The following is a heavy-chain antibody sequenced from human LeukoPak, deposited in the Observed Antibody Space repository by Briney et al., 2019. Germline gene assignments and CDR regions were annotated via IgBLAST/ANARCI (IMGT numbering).Heavy chain of an antibody. Sequence: SVNVSCKASGYTFTSYYMHWVRQAPGQGLEWMGGIIPIFGTANYAQKFQGRVTITADESTSTAYMELSSLRSEDTAVYYCASASYGSGSYLPDYWGQGTLVTVSS. CDR1: GYTFTSYY. CDR3: ASASYGSGSYLPDY. V-gene: IGHV1-69*13. CDR2: IIPIFGTA. J-gene: IGHJ4*02. D-gene: IGHD3-10*01.